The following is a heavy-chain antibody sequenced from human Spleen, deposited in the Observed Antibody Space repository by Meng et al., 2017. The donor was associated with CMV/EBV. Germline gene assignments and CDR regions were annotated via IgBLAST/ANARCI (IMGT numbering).Heavy chain of an antibody. Sequence: GGSLRLSCAASGFTFSSYAMSWVRQAPGKGLEWVSAISGSGGSTYYADSVKGRFTISRDNSKNTLYLQMNSLRAEDTAVYYCAKDLSGSSWSGPIYYYYGMDVWGQGTTVTVSS. CDR2: ISGSGGST. V-gene: IGHV3-23*01. CDR3: AKDLSGSSWSGPIYYYYGMDV. CDR1: GFTFSSYA. J-gene: IGHJ6*02. D-gene: IGHD6-13*01.